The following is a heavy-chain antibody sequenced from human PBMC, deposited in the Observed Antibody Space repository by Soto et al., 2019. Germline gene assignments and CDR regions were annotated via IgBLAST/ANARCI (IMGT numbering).Heavy chain of an antibody. CDR3: ATVGQPKQLEYFQH. Sequence: ASVKVSCKVSGYTLAELSMHWVRQAPGKGLEWMGGFDPEDGETIYAQKFQGRVTMTEDTSTDTAYMELSSLRSEDTAVYYCATVGQPKQLEYFQHWGQGTLVTVSS. V-gene: IGHV1-24*01. D-gene: IGHD5-18*01. J-gene: IGHJ1*01. CDR2: FDPEDGET. CDR1: GYTLAELS.